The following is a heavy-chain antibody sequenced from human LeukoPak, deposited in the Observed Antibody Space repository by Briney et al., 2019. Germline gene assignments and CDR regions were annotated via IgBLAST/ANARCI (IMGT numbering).Heavy chain of an antibody. CDR2: IKSDRTST. D-gene: IGHD3-22*01. CDR3: ARNSTGYWDDAFDI. Sequence: GGSLRLSCAASGFTFGRHWMHWVRQAPGKGLVWVSRIKSDRTSTTYADSVKGRFTISRDNAKNTLYLQMNSLRAEDTAVYYCARNSTGYWDDAFDIWGQGTMVTVSP. V-gene: IGHV3-74*01. J-gene: IGHJ3*02. CDR1: GFTFGRHW.